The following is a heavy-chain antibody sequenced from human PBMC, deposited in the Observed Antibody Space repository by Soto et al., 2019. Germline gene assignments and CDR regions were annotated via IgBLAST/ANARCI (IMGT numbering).Heavy chain of an antibody. J-gene: IGHJ4*02. CDR1: GGSISSGGYY. D-gene: IGHD5-18*01. CDR3: ARHGAIYSNSWYDFDY. Sequence: SETLSLTCTVSGGSISSGGYYWSWIRQHPGKGLEWIGYIYYSGSTSYNPSLKSRVTISVDTSKNQFSLKLSSVTAADTAVYYCARHGAIYSNSWYDFDYWGQGTLVTVSS. CDR2: IYYSGST. V-gene: IGHV4-31*03.